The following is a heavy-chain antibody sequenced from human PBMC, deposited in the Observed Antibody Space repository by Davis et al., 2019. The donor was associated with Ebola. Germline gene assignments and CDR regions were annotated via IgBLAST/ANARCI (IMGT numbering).Heavy chain of an antibody. D-gene: IGHD3-16*02. Sequence: ASVKVSCKASGYTFTGYYMHWVRQAPGQGLEWMGWINPNSGGTNYAQKFQGRVTMTRDTSISTAYMELSRLRSDDTAVYYCAREDYIWGSYHTYGMDVWGQGTTVTVSS. CDR3: AREDYIWGSYHTYGMDV. CDR1: GYTFTGYY. CDR2: INPNSGGT. V-gene: IGHV1-2*02. J-gene: IGHJ6*02.